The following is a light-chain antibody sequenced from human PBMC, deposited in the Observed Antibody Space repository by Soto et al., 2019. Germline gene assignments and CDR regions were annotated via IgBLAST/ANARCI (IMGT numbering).Light chain of an antibody. V-gene: IGKV1-39*01. CDR3: QHSYGTPPT. J-gene: IGKJ1*01. CDR1: QQFTSY. CDR2: DGS. Sequence: DIQMTQSPPSLSASVGDRVTINCRASQQFTSYVNWYQQKDGKAPKLLISDGSTLQTGVPPRFSGTGSGTDFTLTGNGLQPEDFATYYCQHSYGTPPTFGQGTTVEVK.